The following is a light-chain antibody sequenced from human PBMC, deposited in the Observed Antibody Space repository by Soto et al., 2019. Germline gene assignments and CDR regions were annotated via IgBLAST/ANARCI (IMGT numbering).Light chain of an antibody. CDR3: SSYTTISTRYV. V-gene: IGLV2-14*01. CDR2: EVS. J-gene: IGLJ1*01. Sequence: QSVLTQPACVSGSPGQSITLSCTGTSSNVGNYNYVSWYQQQPGQAPKLIIFEVSNRPSGASNRFSGSKSGNTASLTISGLQAEDEADYYCSSYTTISTRYVFGTGTKVTVL. CDR1: SSNVGNYNY.